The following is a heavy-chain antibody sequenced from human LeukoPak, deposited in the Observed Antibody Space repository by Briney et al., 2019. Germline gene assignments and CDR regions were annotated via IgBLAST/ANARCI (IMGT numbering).Heavy chain of an antibody. Sequence: SETLSLTCAVYGGSFSGYYWSWIRQPPGKGLEWIGYIDHSGSTNYNPSLKSRVSISSDTSKNQFSLELSSVTAADTAVYYCARLKATVSIHAYFDSWGQGTLVTVSS. CDR3: ARLKATVSIHAYFDS. CDR2: IDHSGST. CDR1: GGSFSGYY. V-gene: IGHV4-59*01. J-gene: IGHJ4*02. D-gene: IGHD4-17*01.